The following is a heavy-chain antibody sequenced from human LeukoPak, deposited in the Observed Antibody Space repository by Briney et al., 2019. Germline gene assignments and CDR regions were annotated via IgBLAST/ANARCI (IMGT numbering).Heavy chain of an antibody. J-gene: IGHJ6*03. CDR1: GFTFDDYA. CDR2: ISWDGGST. V-gene: IGHV3-43D*03. CDR3: AKGKRDPAYYYYYYMDV. Sequence: GGSLRLSCAASGFTFDDYAMHWVRQAPGKGLEWVSLISWDGGSTYYADSVKGRFTISRDNSKNSLYLQMDSLRAVDTALYYCAKGKRDPAYYYYYYMDVWGKGTTVTVSS. D-gene: IGHD2-2*01.